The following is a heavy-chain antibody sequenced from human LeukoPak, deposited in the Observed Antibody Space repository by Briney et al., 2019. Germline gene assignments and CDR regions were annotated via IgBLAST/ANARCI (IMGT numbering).Heavy chain of an antibody. CDR1: GFTFSSYS. CDR2: ISSSSSYI. CDR3: ARDSTRDGYNSLGY. Sequence: GGSLRLSCAASGFTFSSYSMNWVRQAPGKGLEWVSSISSSSSYIYYADSVKGRFTISRDNAKNSLYLQMNSLRAEDTAVYYCARDSTRDGYNSLGYWGQGTLVTVSS. V-gene: IGHV3-21*01. J-gene: IGHJ4*02. D-gene: IGHD5-24*01.